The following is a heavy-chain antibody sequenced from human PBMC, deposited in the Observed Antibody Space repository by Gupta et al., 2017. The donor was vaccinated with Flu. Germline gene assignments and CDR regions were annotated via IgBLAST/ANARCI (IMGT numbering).Heavy chain of an antibody. J-gene: IGHJ4*02. CDR1: GGPISRGGDY. Sequence: QVQLQESGPGLVKPSQTLSLTCTVSGGPISRGGDYWRWIRQPPGKGLEWIGYIYYSGSTYYNPSLKSRVTISVDTSKNQFSLKLSSVTAADTAVYYCARARGLRLGGGQGYLLDYWGQGTLVTVSS. CDR2: IYYSGST. CDR3: ARARGLRLGGGQGYLLDY. V-gene: IGHV4-31*03. D-gene: IGHD3-16*01.